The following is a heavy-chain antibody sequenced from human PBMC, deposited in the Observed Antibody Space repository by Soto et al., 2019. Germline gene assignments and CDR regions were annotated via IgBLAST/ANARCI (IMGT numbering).Heavy chain of an antibody. CDR2: ISYDGSNK. D-gene: IGHD6-6*01. V-gene: IGHV3-30*18. J-gene: IGHJ6*02. CDR1: GFTFSSYG. CDR3: AKGGSSIATFYGMDV. Sequence: QVQLVESGGGVVQPGRSLRLSCAASGFTFSSYGMHWVRQAPGKGLEWVAVISYDGSNKYYADSVKGRFTISRDNSKNTLYLQMNSLRAEDTAVCYCAKGGSSIATFYGMDVWGQGTTVTVSS.